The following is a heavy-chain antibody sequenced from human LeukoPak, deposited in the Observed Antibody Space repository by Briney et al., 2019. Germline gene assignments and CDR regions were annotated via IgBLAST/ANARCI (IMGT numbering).Heavy chain of an antibody. J-gene: IGHJ6*02. D-gene: IGHD2-15*01. Sequence: GASVKVSCKGSGYTLSNHAFSWVRQAPGEGPEGMGGISAESGNTNHAQKFQGRVSLTTDTSTSTAYMELRSLRSDDTAVYYCASGEVGVVYRAGGRYYYYYHAMDVWGQGTTVTVS. CDR2: ISAESGNT. V-gene: IGHV1-18*04. CDR3: ASGEVGVVYRAGGRYYYYYHAMDV. CDR1: GYTLSNHA.